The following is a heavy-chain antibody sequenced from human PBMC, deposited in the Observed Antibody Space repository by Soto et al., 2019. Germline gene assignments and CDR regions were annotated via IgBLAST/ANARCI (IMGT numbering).Heavy chain of an antibody. V-gene: IGHV4-59*01. CDR3: ARTYDSSGPNSGGYGFDI. D-gene: IGHD3-22*01. Sequence: SETLSLTCTVSGDSISSYYWSWIRQPPGKGLEWIAYIYYIGSTTNYNPSLKSRVTISVDTSKNQFSLKLSSVTAADTAVYYCARTYDSSGPNSGGYGFDIWGQGTMVS. CDR2: IYYIGSTT. CDR1: GDSISSYY. J-gene: IGHJ3*02.